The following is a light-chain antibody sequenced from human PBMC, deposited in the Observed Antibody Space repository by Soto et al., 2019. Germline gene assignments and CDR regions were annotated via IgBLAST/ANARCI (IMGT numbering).Light chain of an antibody. CDR2: EVS. CDR3: SSYTSSSTLVV. V-gene: IGLV2-14*01. CDR1: ISDVGGYNY. J-gene: IGLJ2*01. Sequence: QSALTQPASVSGSAGQSITISCTGTISDVGGYNYVSWYQQHPGKAPKLMIYEVSNRPSGVSNRFSGSKSGNTASLTISGLQAEDEADYYCSSYTSSSTLVVFGGGTKLTVL.